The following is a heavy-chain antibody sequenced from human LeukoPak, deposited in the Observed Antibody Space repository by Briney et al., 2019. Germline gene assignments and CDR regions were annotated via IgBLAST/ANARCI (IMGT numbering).Heavy chain of an antibody. V-gene: IGHV1-3*01. CDR2: INAGNGNT. Sequence: ASVKASCKASGYTFTSYAMHWVRQAPGQRLEWMGWINAGNGNTKYSQKFQGRVTIARDTSASTAYMELSSLRSEDTAVYYCARVGYYGSGSYYNDYGMDVWGQGTTVTVSS. CDR1: GYTFTSYA. CDR3: ARVGYYGSGSYYNDYGMDV. D-gene: IGHD3-10*01. J-gene: IGHJ6*02.